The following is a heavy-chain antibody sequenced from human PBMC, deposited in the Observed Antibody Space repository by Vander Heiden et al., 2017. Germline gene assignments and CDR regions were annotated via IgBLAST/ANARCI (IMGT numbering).Heavy chain of an antibody. Sequence: QVLLQQWGAGLLKPSETLSLSCAVYVDSFNGVSWTWIRQSPGKGLEWIGRGDHSGSTTYNPSLKSRGTIAGDTSKNQFSLRLSSVTAADMAVYYCARGDTQKKNDAFDLWGQGTTVTVSS. CDR3: ARGDTQKKNDAFDL. CDR2: GDHSGST. V-gene: IGHV4-34*02. D-gene: IGHD3-9*01. CDR1: VDSFNGVS. J-gene: IGHJ3*01.